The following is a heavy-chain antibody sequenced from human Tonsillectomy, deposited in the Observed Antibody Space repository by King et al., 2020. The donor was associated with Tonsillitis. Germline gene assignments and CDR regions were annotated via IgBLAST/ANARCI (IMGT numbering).Heavy chain of an antibody. CDR1: GFPFNTFS. CDR3: VRDKNYAFDY. Sequence: VQLVESGGGLVQPGGSLRLSCAASGFPFNTFSMNWVRQAPGKGLEWLSYSNPYTGFLYYADSVRDRFSISRDDAKNSLYLQMNSLRAEDTAVYYCVRDKNYAFDYWGQGTLVTVSS. J-gene: IGHJ4*02. D-gene: IGHD3-16*01. V-gene: IGHV3-48*01. CDR2: SNPYTGFL.